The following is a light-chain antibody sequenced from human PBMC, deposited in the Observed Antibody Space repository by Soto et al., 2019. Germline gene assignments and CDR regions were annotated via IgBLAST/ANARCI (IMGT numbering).Light chain of an antibody. CDR1: HSVSSS. CDR2: GAS. J-gene: IGKJ1*01. Sequence: EVVMTQSPATLSVSPGESATLSCRASHSVSSSLAWYQQKPGQTPRLLIYGASTRATGVPARFSGSGSGTEFTLTIGSLQSEDCAVYYCQHYNTWPWTFGQGTKVEIK. V-gene: IGKV3-15*01. CDR3: QHYNTWPWT.